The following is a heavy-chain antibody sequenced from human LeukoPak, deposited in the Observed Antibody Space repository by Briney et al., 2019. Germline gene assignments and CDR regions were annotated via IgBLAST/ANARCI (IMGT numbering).Heavy chain of an antibody. V-gene: IGHV1-8*01. Sequence: GASVKVSCKASGYTFTTYDINWVRQATGQGLEWMGWMNPNSGNTGYAQKFRGRVTMTRNTSISTAYMELTSLRSEDTATYFRARKLAMDVWGQGTTVTVSS. CDR2: MNPNSGNT. J-gene: IGHJ6*02. CDR1: GYTFTTYD. CDR3: ARKLAMDV.